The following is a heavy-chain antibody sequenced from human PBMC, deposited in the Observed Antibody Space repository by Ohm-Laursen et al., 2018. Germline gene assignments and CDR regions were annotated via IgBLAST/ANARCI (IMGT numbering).Heavy chain of an antibody. CDR1: GITFSNNA. Sequence: SLRLSCTASGITFSNNAMSWVRQAPGKGLEWVSSISADVRSTYCADSVKGRFTISRDNSKNTLDLQMKSLRVEDTAMYYCARGWGWFDPWGQGTLVTVSS. J-gene: IGHJ5*02. CDR2: ISADVRST. D-gene: IGHD3-16*01. CDR3: ARGWGWFDP. V-gene: IGHV3-23*01.